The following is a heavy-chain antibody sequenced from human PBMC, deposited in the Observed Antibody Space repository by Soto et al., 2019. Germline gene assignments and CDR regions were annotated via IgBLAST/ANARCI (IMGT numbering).Heavy chain of an antibody. V-gene: IGHV4-34*01. J-gene: IGHJ6*02. D-gene: IGHD6-19*01. CDR2: INHSGST. CDR3: ARFSGWYFGYYYGMDV. CDR1: VGSFSGYY. Sequence: PSETLSLTCAVYVGSFSGYYWSWIRQPPGKGLEWIGEINHSGSTNYNPSLKSRVTISVDTSKNQFSLKLSSVTAADTAVYYCARFSGWYFGYYYGMDVWGQGTTVTVSS.